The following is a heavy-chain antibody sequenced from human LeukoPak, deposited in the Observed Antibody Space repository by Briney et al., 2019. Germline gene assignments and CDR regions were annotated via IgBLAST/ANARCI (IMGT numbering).Heavy chain of an antibody. D-gene: IGHD3-3*01. J-gene: IGHJ5*02. CDR3: ARVRCYHFWSGYCNWFDP. Sequence: ASVKVSCKASGYIFTNYGISWVRQAPGQGLERMGWISVYNGNTNSAQNLQGRVTMTTDTSTSIVYMELRNLRSDDTAVYYCARVRCYHFWSGYCNWFDPWGQGTLVTVSS. CDR1: GYIFTNYG. V-gene: IGHV1-18*01. CDR2: ISVYNGNT.